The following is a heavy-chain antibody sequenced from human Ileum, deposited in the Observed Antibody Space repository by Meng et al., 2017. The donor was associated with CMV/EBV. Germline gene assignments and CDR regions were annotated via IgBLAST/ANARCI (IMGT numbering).Heavy chain of an antibody. CDR1: GFSFRTYS. Sequence: SCAASGFSFRTYSMNWVRQAPGKGMEWVSSISSSSSYIYYADSVKGRFTISRDNAKKSLYLQMNSLRVEDTAVYYCARVPGSYLAVDYWGQGALVTVSS. CDR3: ARVPGSYLAVDY. D-gene: IGHD1-26*01. CDR2: ISSSSSYI. J-gene: IGHJ4*02. V-gene: IGHV3-21*01.